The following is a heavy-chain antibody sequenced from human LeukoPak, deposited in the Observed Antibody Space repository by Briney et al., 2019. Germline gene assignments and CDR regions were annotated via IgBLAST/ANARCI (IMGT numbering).Heavy chain of an antibody. D-gene: IGHD3-9*01. CDR2: LSKSGNT. J-gene: IGHJ3*02. Sequence: PETLSLTCTVPGGSISSYYWSWIRLPPGKGLEWIGYLSKSGNTNYSPSLKSRVTIFGDTSKNQFFLRLSSVTAADTAMYYCARARYVNSFYAFDIWGQGTLVTVSS. CDR1: GGSISSYY. V-gene: IGHV4-59*01. CDR3: ARARYVNSFYAFDI.